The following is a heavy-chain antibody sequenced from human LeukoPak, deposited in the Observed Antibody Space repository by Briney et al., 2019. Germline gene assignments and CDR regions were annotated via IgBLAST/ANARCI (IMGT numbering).Heavy chain of an antibody. CDR2: ITSSSSYI. J-gene: IGHJ6*03. CDR1: GFTFSTYN. D-gene: IGHD1-26*01. V-gene: IGHV3-21*06. Sequence: GGSLRLSCAASGFTFSTYNMIWVRHAPGKGLEGISSITSSSSYIYYADSVKGRFPISRKNAKNPVFLQMNNCSPDDTAVYFCSRDPYSGNYGNYYYYYMDVWGKGTTVTISS. CDR3: SRDPYSGNYGNYYYYYMDV.